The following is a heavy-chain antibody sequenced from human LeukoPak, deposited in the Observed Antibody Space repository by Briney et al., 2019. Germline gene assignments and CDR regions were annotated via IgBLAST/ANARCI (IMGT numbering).Heavy chain of an antibody. V-gene: IGHV4-59*01. CDR2: IHYSGST. CDR3: ARLGHCGADCIGY. CDR1: GGSISSYY. J-gene: IGHJ4*02. Sequence: SETLSLTCTVSGGSISSYYWSWIRQPPGKGLEWIGSIHYSGSTKYKSSLKSRVTISVDTSKTQFSLRLSSVTAADTAVYYCARLGHCGADCIGYWGQGTLVTVSS. D-gene: IGHD2-21*02.